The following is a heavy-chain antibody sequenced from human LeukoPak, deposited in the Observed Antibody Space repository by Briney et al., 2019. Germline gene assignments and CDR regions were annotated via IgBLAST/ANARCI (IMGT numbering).Heavy chain of an antibody. J-gene: IGHJ4*02. CDR2: IYPGDSDT. V-gene: IGHV5-51*01. CDR1: GYSFTSYR. Sequence: GESLKISCKGSGYSFTSYRIGWVRQMPGKGLEWMGIIYPGDSDTRYSPSFQGQVTISADKSISTAYLQWSSLKASDTAMYYCARGGSCSGGSCCFDYWGQGTLVTVSS. CDR3: ARGGSCSGGSCCFDY. D-gene: IGHD2-15*01.